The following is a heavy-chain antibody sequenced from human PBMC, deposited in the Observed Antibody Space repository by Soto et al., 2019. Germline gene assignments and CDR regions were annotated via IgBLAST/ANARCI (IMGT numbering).Heavy chain of an antibody. V-gene: IGHV3-23*01. CDR1: GFTFSSDA. Sequence: PGXSLRLSCAASGFTFSSDAMSWFRQPPVKGLEWVSAITASGGNTYYADSAKGRFTISRDNSRNILNLQMTSLTVDDTAVYYCAKGPSIWDSWGQGTLVTVSS. CDR3: AKGPSIWDS. J-gene: IGHJ4*02. D-gene: IGHD2-2*01. CDR2: ITASGGNT.